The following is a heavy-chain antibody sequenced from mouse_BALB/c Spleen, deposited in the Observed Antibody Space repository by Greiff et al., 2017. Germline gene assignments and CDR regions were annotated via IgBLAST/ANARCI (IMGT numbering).Heavy chain of an antibody. CDR3: ARKVGRGFAY. J-gene: IGHJ3*01. CDR1: GYAFSSYW. Sequence: VKLMESGAELVRPGSSVKISCKASGYAFSSYWMNWVKQRPGQGLEWIGQIYPGDGDTNYNGKFKGKATLTADKSSSTAYMQLSSLTSEDSAVYFCARKVGRGFAYWGQGTLVTVSA. CDR2: IYPGDGDT. V-gene: IGHV1-80*01. D-gene: IGHD1-1*02.